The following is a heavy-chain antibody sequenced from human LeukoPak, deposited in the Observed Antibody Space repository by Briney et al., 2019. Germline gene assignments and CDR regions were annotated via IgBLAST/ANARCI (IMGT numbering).Heavy chain of an antibody. CDR3: ARVRGSRYKYYFDY. CDR2: INPNSGGT. CDR1: GYTFTGYY. D-gene: IGHD2-2*02. V-gene: IGHV1-2*02. J-gene: IGHJ4*02. Sequence: GASVKVSCKASGYTFTGYYMHWVRQAPGQGLEWMGWINPNSGGTNYAQKFQGRVTMTTDTSTSTAYMELRSLRSDDTAVYYCARVRGSRYKYYFDYWGQGTLVTVSS.